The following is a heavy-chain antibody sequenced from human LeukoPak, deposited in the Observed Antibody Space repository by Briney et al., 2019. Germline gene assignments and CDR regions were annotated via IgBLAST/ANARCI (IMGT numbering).Heavy chain of an antibody. V-gene: IGHV1-2*02. D-gene: IGHD1-1*01. CDR1: GYTFTGYY. CDR2: IKPNSGGT. J-gene: IGHJ5*02. CDR3: ARVDRHGTTGLYNWFDP. Sequence: ASVKVSCKASGYTFTGYYMHWVRQAPAQGLEWMGWIKPNSGGTNYAQKFQGRVTMTRDTSISTAYMELSRLRSDDTAVYYCARVDRHGTTGLYNWFDPWGQGTLVTVSS.